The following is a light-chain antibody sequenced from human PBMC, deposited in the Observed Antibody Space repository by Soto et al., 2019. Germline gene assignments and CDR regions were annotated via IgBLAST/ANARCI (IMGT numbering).Light chain of an antibody. CDR2: KAS. CDR1: QTISSW. CDR3: QQYNSYWT. V-gene: IGKV1-5*03. J-gene: IGKJ1*01. Sequence: DIQMTQSPSTLSASVRDRVTITCRASQTISSWLACFQQRPGRAPKFLIYKASSLKNGVPSRFSGSGSGTEFTLTISSLQPDDFATYYCQQYNSYWTFGQGTMVDIK.